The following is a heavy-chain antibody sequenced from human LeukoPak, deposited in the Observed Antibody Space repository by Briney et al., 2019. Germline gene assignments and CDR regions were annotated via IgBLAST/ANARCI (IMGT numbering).Heavy chain of an antibody. CDR3: ARDPAPRIVGAAHYFDY. V-gene: IGHV4-61*01. Sequence: SETLSLTCTVSGGSISSGSYYWSWIRQPPGKGLEWIGYIYYSGSTNYNPSLKSRVTISVDTSKNQFSLKLSSVTAADTAVYYCARDPAPRIVGAAHYFDYWGQGTLVTVSS. CDR1: GGSISSGSYY. D-gene: IGHD1-26*01. CDR2: IYYSGST. J-gene: IGHJ4*02.